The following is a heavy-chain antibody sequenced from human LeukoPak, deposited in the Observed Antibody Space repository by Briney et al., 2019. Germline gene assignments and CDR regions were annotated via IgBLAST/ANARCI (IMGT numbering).Heavy chain of an antibody. V-gene: IGHV3-30*19. CDR1: GFTFSSYG. J-gene: IGHJ4*02. Sequence: GGSLRLSCAASGFTFSSYGMHWVRQAPGKGLEWVAVIWYDGSNKYYADSVKGRFTISRDNSKNTLYLQMNSLRAEDTAVYYCARDKVVGEYYFDYWGQGTLVTVSS. D-gene: IGHD1-26*01. CDR2: IWYDGSNK. CDR3: ARDKVVGEYYFDY.